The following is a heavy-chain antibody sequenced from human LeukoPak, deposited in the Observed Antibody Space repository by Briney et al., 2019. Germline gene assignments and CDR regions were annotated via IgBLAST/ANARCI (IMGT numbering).Heavy chain of an antibody. CDR2: ISAYNGNT. V-gene: IGHV1-18*01. J-gene: IGHJ4*02. Sequence: GASVKVSCKASGYTFTNYGITWVRQAPGQGLEWMGWISAYNGNTNYAQKVQGRVTMTTDTSTNTAYMELRSLRSDDTAVYYCARGYDSRGHYRDDFDYWGQGTLVTVSS. CDR3: ARGYDSRGHYRDDFDY. CDR1: GYTFTNYG. D-gene: IGHD3-22*01.